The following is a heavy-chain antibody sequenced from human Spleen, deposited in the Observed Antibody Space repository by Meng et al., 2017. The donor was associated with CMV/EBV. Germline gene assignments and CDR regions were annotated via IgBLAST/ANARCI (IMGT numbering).Heavy chain of an antibody. CDR3: SRDSRSGWYRLDP. Sequence: KASGYTFNHDAMHWVRQAHGQSPEWMGWIHTGNSNPEYAQKFQGRVTITIDTSANTGYMELNSLRSEDTAVYYCSRDSRSGWYRLDPWGQGTLVTVSS. J-gene: IGHJ5*02. V-gene: IGHV1-3*04. CDR1: GYTFNHDA. D-gene: IGHD6-19*01. CDR2: IHTGNSNP.